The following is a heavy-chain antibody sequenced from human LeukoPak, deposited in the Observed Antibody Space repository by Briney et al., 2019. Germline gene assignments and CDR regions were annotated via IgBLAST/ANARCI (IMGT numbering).Heavy chain of an antibody. Sequence: GASVKVSCKASGYTFTSYDINWVRQATGQGLEWMGWMNPNSGNTGYAQKFQGRVTMTRDMSTSTVYMELSSLRSEDTAVYYCARSSGEIAAAGDNWFDPWGQGTLVTVSS. D-gene: IGHD6-13*01. J-gene: IGHJ5*02. CDR1: GYTFTSYD. V-gene: IGHV1-8*01. CDR2: MNPNSGNT. CDR3: ARSSGEIAAAGDNWFDP.